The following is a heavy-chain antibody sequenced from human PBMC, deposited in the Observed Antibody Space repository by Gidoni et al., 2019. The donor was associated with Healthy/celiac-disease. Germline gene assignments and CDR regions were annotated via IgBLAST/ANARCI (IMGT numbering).Heavy chain of an antibody. CDR1: GGSISSYY. D-gene: IGHD6-19*01. CDR3: ARDLPPPAVAGNWFDP. CDR2: IYTSGST. V-gene: IGHV4-4*07. Sequence: QVQLQESGPGLVKPSETLSLTCTVSGGSISSYYWSWIRQPAGKGLEWIGRIYTSGSTNYNPSLKSRVTMSVDTSKNQFSLKLSSVTAADTAVYYCARDLPPPAVAGNWFDPWGQGTLVTVSS. J-gene: IGHJ5*02.